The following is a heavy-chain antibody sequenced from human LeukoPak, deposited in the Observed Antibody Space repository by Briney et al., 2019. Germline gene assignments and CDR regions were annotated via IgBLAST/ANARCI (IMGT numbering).Heavy chain of an antibody. D-gene: IGHD5-18*01. CDR1: GYTFTSYY. J-gene: IGHJ4*02. CDR3: AREPGRGYIRATFDY. Sequence: ASVKVSCKASGYTFTSYYMHWVRQAPGQGLEWMGIIYPSGGSTSYAQKFQGRVTMTRDTSTSTVYMELSSLRSEDTAVYYCAREPGRGYIRATFDYWGQGTLVTVSS. CDR2: IYPSGGST. V-gene: IGHV1-46*01.